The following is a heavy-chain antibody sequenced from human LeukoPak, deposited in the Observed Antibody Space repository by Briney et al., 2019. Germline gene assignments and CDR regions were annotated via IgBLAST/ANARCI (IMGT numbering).Heavy chain of an antibody. Sequence: SVKVSCKASGGTFISYAISWVRQAPGQGLEWMGGIIPIFGTANYAQKFQGRVTITADESTSTAYMELSSLRSEDTAVYYCAVSTVTTNYYGMDVWGKGTTVIVSS. V-gene: IGHV1-69*01. CDR1: GGTFISYA. CDR3: AVSTVTTNYYGMDV. J-gene: IGHJ6*04. CDR2: IIPIFGTA. D-gene: IGHD4-17*01.